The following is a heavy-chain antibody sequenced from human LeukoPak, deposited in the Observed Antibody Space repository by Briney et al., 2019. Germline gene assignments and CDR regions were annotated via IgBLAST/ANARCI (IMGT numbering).Heavy chain of an antibody. D-gene: IGHD5-18*01. V-gene: IGHV3-30*03. CDR3: ARVEIYSYGPRTSGTMDV. J-gene: IGHJ6*04. CDR2: ISFDGDKE. CDR1: GFSFSSYG. Sequence: LSGGSLRLSCAASGFSFSSYGMHWVRQAPGKGLQWLAVISFDGDKEYLADSVKGRFTISRDNAKNSLYLQMNSLRAEDTAVYYCARVEIYSYGPRTSGTMDVWGKGTTVTISS.